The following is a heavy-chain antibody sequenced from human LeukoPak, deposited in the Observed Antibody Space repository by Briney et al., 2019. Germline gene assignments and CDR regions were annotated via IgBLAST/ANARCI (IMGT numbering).Heavy chain of an antibody. D-gene: IGHD2-21*02. J-gene: IGHJ3*01. CDR2: IYPGDSDS. Sequence: GESLKISCKGSGYSFTSYWIGWVRQMPGKGLEWMGIIYPGDSDSRQSPSLRGQVTISADKSINTAYLQWNSLKASDTAMYYCARGHHVVVATATWASDAFDLWGQGTMVTVSS. CDR1: GYSFTSYW. CDR3: ARGHHVVVATATWASDAFDL. V-gene: IGHV5-51*01.